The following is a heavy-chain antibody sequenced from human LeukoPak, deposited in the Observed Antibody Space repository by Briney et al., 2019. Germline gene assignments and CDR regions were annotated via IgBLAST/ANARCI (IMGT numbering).Heavy chain of an antibody. CDR1: GFTFSDYY. D-gene: IGHD5-18*01. CDR3: ARPPYSPYYFDY. V-gene: IGHV3-11*01. CDR2: ISSSGSTI. Sequence: GGSLRLSCAASGFTFSDYYMSWIRQAPGKGLEGVSYISSSGSTIYYADSVKGRFTISRDNAKNSLYLQMDSLRAEDTAVYYCARPPYSPYYFDYWGQGTLVTVSS. J-gene: IGHJ4*02.